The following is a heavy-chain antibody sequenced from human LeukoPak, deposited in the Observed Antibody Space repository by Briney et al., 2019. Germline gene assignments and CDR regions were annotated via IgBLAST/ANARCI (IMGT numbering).Heavy chain of an antibody. CDR3: ARGGPRDIVAVPAAKKWFDP. Sequence: ASVKVSCKASGYTFSGNYMHWVRQAPGQGLEWMGWINPHSGGTIYPQRFLGRVTMTRDTSISTAYMELSRLRSDDTAVYYCARGGPRDIVAVPAAKKWFDPWGQGTLVTVSS. V-gene: IGHV1-2*02. D-gene: IGHD2-2*01. CDR2: INPHSGGT. J-gene: IGHJ5*02. CDR1: GYTFSGNY.